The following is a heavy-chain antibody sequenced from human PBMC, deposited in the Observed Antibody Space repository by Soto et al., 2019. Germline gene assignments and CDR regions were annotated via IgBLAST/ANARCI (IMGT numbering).Heavy chain of an antibody. D-gene: IGHD3-22*01. J-gene: IGHJ4*02. Sequence: PGGSLRLSCAASGFTFSSYAMHWVRQAPGKGLEWVAVISYDGSNKYYADSVKGRFTISRDNSKNTLYLQMNSLRAEDTAVYYCAKDRWLLLYSFDYWGQGTLVTVSS. CDR2: ISYDGSNK. V-gene: IGHV3-30-3*01. CDR1: GFTFSSYA. CDR3: AKDRWLLLYSFDY.